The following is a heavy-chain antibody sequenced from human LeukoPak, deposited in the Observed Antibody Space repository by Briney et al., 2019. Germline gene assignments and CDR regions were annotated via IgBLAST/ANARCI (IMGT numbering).Heavy chain of an antibody. Sequence: GGSLRLSCEASGFTFTTYWIHWVRQGPGKGLVWVSRIKYDGSTSNYADSVKGRFTISRDNAKNTVYLQMNSLRGEDTAVYYCARDEPDAKFDYWGQGTLVTVSS. J-gene: IGHJ4*02. D-gene: IGHD5-24*01. CDR3: ARDEPDAKFDY. V-gene: IGHV3-74*01. CDR1: GFTFTTYW. CDR2: IKYDGSTS.